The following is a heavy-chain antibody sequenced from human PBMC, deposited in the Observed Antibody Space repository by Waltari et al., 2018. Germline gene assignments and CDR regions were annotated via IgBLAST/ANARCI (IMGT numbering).Heavy chain of an antibody. V-gene: IGHV4-61*02. CDR2: IYTSGST. Sequence: QVQLQESGPGLVKPSQTLSLTCTVSGGSISSGSYYWSWIRQPAGKGLEWIGRIYTSGSTNYNPSLKSRVTISVDTSKNQFSLKLISVTAADTAVYYCARDVSGSHGYWGQGTLVTVSS. CDR3: ARDVSGSHGY. CDR1: GGSISSGSYY. J-gene: IGHJ4*02. D-gene: IGHD1-26*01.